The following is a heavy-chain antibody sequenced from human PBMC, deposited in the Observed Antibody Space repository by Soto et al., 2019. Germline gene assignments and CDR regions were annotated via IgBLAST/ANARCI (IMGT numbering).Heavy chain of an antibody. J-gene: IGHJ5*02. D-gene: IGHD2-15*01. CDR1: GGSFIGYY. V-gene: IGHV4-34*01. CDR3: AIGFRVVAHNWFVH. Sequence: SETLSLTCAVYGGSFIGYYWSWIRQPPGKGLEWIGEINHSGSTNYNPSLKSRVTISVDTSKNQFSLKLSSVTAADTAVYYCAIGFRVVAHNWFVHWGQGNPVTASS. CDR2: INHSGST.